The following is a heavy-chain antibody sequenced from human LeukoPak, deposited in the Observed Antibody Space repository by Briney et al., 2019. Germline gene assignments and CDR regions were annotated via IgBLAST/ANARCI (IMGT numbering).Heavy chain of an antibody. CDR1: GFTFSSYA. J-gene: IGHJ4*02. D-gene: IGHD2-15*01. Sequence: PGGSLRLSCAASGFTFSSYAMSWVRQAPGKGLEWVSAISGSGGSTYYANFVKGRFTISRDHSKNTLYLQMNSLRAEDTAVYYCAKYCSGGNCYSGLYWGQGTLVTVSS. CDR3: AKYCSGGNCYSGLY. V-gene: IGHV3-23*01. CDR2: ISGSGGST.